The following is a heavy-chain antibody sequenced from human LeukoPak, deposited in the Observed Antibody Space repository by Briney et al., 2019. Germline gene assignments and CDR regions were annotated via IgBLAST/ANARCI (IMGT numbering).Heavy chain of an antibody. CDR3: AKSHDYSNYRRRRDDY. V-gene: IGHV3-30*02. D-gene: IGHD4-11*01. CDR2: ICYDGSNK. CDR1: GFTFSSYG. Sequence: GGSLRLSCAASGFTFSSYGMHWVRQAPGKGLEGVAFICYDGSNKYYADSVKGRFTITRDNSKNTLYLQMNSLRAEDTAVYYCAKSHDYSNYRRRRDDYWGQGTLVTVSS. J-gene: IGHJ4*02.